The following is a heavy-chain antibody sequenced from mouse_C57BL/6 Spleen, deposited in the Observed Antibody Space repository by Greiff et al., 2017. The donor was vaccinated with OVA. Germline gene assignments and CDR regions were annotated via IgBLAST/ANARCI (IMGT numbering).Heavy chain of an antibody. V-gene: IGHV1-59*01. D-gene: IGHD1-1*01. CDR2: IDPSDSST. CDR3: ARPGYYAQNSEFAY. CDR1: GYTFTSYW. J-gene: IGHJ3*01. Sequence: QVQLQQPGAELVRPGTSVKLSCKASGYTFTSYWMHWVKQRPGQGLEWIGEIDPSDSSTNYNQKFKGKATLTVDTSSSTAYMQLSSLTSEDSADYYCARPGYYAQNSEFAYWGQGTLVTVSA.